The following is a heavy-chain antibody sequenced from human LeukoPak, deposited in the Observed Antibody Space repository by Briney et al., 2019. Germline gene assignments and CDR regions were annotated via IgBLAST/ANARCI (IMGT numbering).Heavy chain of an antibody. CDR2: INPSGGST. J-gene: IGHJ3*02. V-gene: IGHV1-46*01. D-gene: IGHD5-24*01. Sequence: ASAKVSXKASGYTFTSYGISWVRQAPGQGLEWMGIINPSGGSTSYAQKFQGRVTMTRDTSTSTVYMELSSLRSEDTAVYYCARGDGYKIDDAFDIWGQGTMVTVS. CDR1: GYTFTSYG. CDR3: ARGDGYKIDDAFDI.